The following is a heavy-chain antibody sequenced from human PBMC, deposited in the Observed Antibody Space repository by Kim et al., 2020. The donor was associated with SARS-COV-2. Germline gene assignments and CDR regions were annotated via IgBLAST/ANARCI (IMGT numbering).Heavy chain of an antibody. CDR3: ARDVVAGTSDY. J-gene: IGHJ4*02. Sequence: IDYADSVKGRFTISRDNAKNSRYLQMNSLRAEDTAVYYCARDVVAGTSDYWGQGTLVTVSS. V-gene: IGHV3-21*01. CDR2: I. D-gene: IGHD6-19*01.